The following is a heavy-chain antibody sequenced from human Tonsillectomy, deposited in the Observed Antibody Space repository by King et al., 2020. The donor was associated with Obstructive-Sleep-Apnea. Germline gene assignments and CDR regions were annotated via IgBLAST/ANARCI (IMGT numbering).Heavy chain of an antibody. CDR2: INSNSKNI. Sequence: VQLVESGGALVQPGGSLRLTCAASGFTFADYPMNWVRQAPGKGLEWISYINSNSKNIYYADSVRGRFIISRDNAKNSLYLQMNNLRAEDTVFYYCAKDDRSGWYSEHWGQGTLVTV. CDR1: GFTFADYP. J-gene: IGHJ4*02. CDR3: AKDDRSGWYSEH. V-gene: IGHV3-48*04. D-gene: IGHD6-19*01.